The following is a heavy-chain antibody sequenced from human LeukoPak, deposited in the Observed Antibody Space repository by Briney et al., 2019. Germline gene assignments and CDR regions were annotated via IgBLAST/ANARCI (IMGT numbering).Heavy chain of an antibody. CDR1: GGTFSSYA. J-gene: IGHJ4*02. V-gene: IGHV1-69*05. CDR3: ASRKWLRSLNYFDY. D-gene: IGHD5-12*01. CDR2: IIPIFGTA. Sequence: ASVKVSCKASGGTFSSYAISWVRQAPGQGLEWMGRIIPIFGTANYAQKFQGRVTITTDESTSTAYMELSSLRSEDAAVYYCASRKWLRSLNYFDYWGQGTLVTVSS.